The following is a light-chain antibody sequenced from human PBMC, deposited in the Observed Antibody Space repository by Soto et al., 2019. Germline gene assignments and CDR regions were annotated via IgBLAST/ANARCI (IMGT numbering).Light chain of an antibody. CDR2: DAS. V-gene: IGKV3-11*01. Sequence: EIVLTQSPATLSLAPGERATLSCRASESISSYLAWYQKKPGQAPRLLFYDASSRATGIPARFSGSGSGTDFTLSISSLEPEDFAVYYCQHRSTSPHTFGPGTKVHIK. CDR3: QHRSTSPHT. CDR1: ESISSY. J-gene: IGKJ3*01.